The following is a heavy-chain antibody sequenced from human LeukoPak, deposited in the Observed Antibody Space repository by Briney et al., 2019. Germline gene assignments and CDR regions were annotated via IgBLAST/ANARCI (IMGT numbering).Heavy chain of an antibody. CDR1: GFTFSSYS. Sequence: PGGSLRLSCAASGFTFSSYSMNWVRQAPGKGLEWVSSISSSSSYIYYADSVKGRFTISRDNAKNSLYLQMNSLRAEDTAVYYCANLDVVAATPFDYWGQGTLVTVSS. D-gene: IGHD2-15*01. CDR3: ANLDVVAATPFDY. CDR2: ISSSSSYI. V-gene: IGHV3-21*01. J-gene: IGHJ4*02.